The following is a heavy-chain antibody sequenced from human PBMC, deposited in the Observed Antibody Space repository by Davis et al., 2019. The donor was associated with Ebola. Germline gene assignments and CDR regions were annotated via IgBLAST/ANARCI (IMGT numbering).Heavy chain of an antibody. D-gene: IGHD6-13*01. V-gene: IGHV3-23*01. CDR1: GFTFSSHA. CDR2: ISGSGGST. Sequence: PGGSLRLSCAASGFTFSSHATSWVRQAPGKGLEWVSAISGSGGSTYYADSVKGRFTISRDNSKNTLYLQMNSLRAEDTAVYYCARAPVQQLVPYYFDYWGQGTLVTVSS. CDR3: ARAPVQQLVPYYFDY. J-gene: IGHJ4*02.